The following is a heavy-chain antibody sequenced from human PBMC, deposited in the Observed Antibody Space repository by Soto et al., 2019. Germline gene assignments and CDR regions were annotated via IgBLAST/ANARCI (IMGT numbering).Heavy chain of an antibody. CDR3: ARDLLWFGEYDLYYYYYGMDA. J-gene: IGHJ6*02. Sequence: QVQLQESGPGLVKPSGTLSLTCAVSGGSISSSNWWSWVRQPPGKGLEWIGEIYHSGSTNYNPSLKSRVTISVDKSKNQFSLKLSSVTAADTAVYYCARDLLWFGEYDLYYYYYGMDAWGQGTTVTVSS. CDR2: IYHSGST. D-gene: IGHD3-10*01. V-gene: IGHV4-4*02. CDR1: GGSISSSNW.